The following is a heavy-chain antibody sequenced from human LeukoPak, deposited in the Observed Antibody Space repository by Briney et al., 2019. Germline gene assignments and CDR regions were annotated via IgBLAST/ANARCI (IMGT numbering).Heavy chain of an antibody. CDR2: INPNSGGT. J-gene: IGHJ4*02. Sequence: GASVKVSCKASGYTFTGYYMHWVRQAPGQGLEWMGRINPNSGGTNYAQKFQGRVTMTRDTSISTAYMELSRLRSDDTAVYYCARANYDILTGYSPRHDYWGQGTLVTVSS. CDR3: ARANYDILTGYSPRHDY. V-gene: IGHV1-2*06. CDR1: GYTFTGYY. D-gene: IGHD3-9*01.